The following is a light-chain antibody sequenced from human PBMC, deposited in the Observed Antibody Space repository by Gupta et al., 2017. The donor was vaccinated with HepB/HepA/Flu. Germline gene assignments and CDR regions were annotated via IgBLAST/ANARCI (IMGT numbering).Light chain of an antibody. Sequence: DTQMTQSPSSLSASVGDRVTITCRASRGISTYLAWYQQKGGSVPKLLIYSTSTLQSGVPSRFSGSGSGSDFTLTISRLQPEDVATYYCQKDNTAPFTFGPGTKVDVK. CDR3: QKDNTAPFT. V-gene: IGKV1-27*01. CDR2: STS. J-gene: IGKJ3*01. CDR1: RGISTY.